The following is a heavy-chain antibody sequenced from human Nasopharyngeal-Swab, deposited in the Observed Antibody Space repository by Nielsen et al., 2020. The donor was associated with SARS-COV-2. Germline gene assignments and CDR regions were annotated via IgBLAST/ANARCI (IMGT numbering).Heavy chain of an antibody. Sequence: GESLKISCAASGFTVSGTYMSWVRQAPGKGLEWVSVLYPGGGTYYADSVKGRFTISRDSSKSTLFLQMNSLRFEDTALYYCAKVRGTSRGSYCVDFWGQGTLVTVSS. V-gene: IGHV3-53*01. CDR2: LYPGGGT. CDR1: GFTVSGTY. J-gene: IGHJ4*02. D-gene: IGHD1-26*01. CDR3: AKVRGTSRGSYCVDF.